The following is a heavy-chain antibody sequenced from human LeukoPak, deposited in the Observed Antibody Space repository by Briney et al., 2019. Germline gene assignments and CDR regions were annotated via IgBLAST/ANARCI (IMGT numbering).Heavy chain of an antibody. CDR1: GGSFSGNY. D-gene: IGHD1-26*01. CDR2: ISHSGSS. J-gene: IGHJ4*02. Sequence: SETLSLTCAVYGGSFSGNYWIWIRQPPGKGLEWIGEISHSGSSNYNPSLKSRVTMSVDTSKNQISLKLSFVTAADTAVYYCARKAVGETSNYFDYWGQGTLVTVSS. V-gene: IGHV4-34*01. CDR3: ARKAVGETSNYFDY.